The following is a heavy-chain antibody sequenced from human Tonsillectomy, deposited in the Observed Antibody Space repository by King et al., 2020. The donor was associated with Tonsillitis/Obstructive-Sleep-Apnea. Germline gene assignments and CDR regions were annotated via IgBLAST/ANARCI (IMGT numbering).Heavy chain of an antibody. V-gene: IGHV3-43*02. J-gene: IGHJ4*02. D-gene: IGHD3-3*01. CDR2: ISGGGGRT. CDR1: GFTFDDYA. Sequence: VQLVESGGGVVQPGGSLRLSCAASGFTFDDYAMHWVRQAPGKGLEWVSLISGGGGRTYYGDSVKGRFTIFRDNSKNSLHLQMNSLRTEDTAFYYCAKAVFWSGDTAVDYWGQGTLVTVSS. CDR3: AKAVFWSGDTAVDY.